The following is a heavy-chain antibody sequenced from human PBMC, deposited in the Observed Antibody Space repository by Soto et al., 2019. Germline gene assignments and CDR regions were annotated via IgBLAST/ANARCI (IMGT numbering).Heavy chain of an antibody. CDR1: GFTFSSYA. Sequence: GGSLRLSCAASGFTFSSYAMSWVRQAPGKGLEWVSAISGSGGSTYYADSVKGRFTISRDNSKNTLYLQMNSLRAEDTAVYYCAKDPVVVLAAIALFAYWGQGTLVTVSS. CDR2: ISGSGGST. CDR3: AKDPVVVLAAIALFAY. J-gene: IGHJ4*02. V-gene: IGHV3-23*01. D-gene: IGHD2-2*01.